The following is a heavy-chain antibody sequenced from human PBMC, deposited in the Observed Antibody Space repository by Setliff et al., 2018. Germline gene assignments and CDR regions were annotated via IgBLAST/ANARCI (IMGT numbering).Heavy chain of an antibody. CDR1: GFTFSGSA. V-gene: IGHV3-73*01. J-gene: IGHJ4*02. CDR2: IRRNADNRAP. Sequence: PGGSLRLSCAASGFTFSGSAVHWVRQASGKGLEWVGRIRRNADNRAPIYAASVKGRFTISRDDSKNTAYLQMNSLKIEDTAVYYCAGAGGNSDYFNYWGQGTRVTGSA. CDR3: AGAGGNSDYFNY. D-gene: IGHD2-21*02.